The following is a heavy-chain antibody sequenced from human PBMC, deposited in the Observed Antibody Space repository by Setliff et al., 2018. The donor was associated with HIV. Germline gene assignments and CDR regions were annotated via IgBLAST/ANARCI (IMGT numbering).Heavy chain of an antibody. V-gene: IGHV3-15*01. Sequence: GGSLRLSCAASGFTFSNAWMSWVRQAPGKGLEWVGRIKSKTDGGTTDYAAPVKGRFTISRDDSKNTLYLQMNSLKTEDTAVYCCARVTGYSYGSDTFDLWGQGTMVTVSS. CDR3: ARVTGYSYGSDTFDL. CDR1: GFTFSNAW. D-gene: IGHD4-4*01. CDR2: IKSKTDGGTT. J-gene: IGHJ3*01.